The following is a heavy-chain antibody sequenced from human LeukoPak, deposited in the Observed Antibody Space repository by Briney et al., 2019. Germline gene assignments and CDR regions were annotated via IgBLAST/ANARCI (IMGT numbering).Heavy chain of an antibody. D-gene: IGHD3-10*01. J-gene: IGHJ4*02. V-gene: IGHV1-69*04. CDR1: GGTFSSYA. Sequence: GASVKVSCKASGGTFSSYAISWVRRAPGQGLEWMGRIIPIFGIANYAQKFQGRVTITADKSTSTAYMELSSLRSEDTAVYYCARDGGSGSYRFDYWGQGTLVTVSS. CDR2: IIPIFGIA. CDR3: ARDGGSGSYRFDY.